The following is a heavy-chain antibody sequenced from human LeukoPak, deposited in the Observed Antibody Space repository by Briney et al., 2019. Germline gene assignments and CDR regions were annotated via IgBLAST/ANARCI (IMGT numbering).Heavy chain of an antibody. D-gene: IGHD6-19*01. CDR1: GGSISSSSYY. J-gene: IGHJ4*02. CDR3: ARLAGGIAVAHY. V-gene: IGHV4-39*01. Sequence: SETLSLTCTVSGGSISSSSYYWGWIRQPPGKGLVWIGSIYYSGSTYYNPSLKSRVTISVDTSKNQFSLKLSSVTAADTAVYYCARLAGGIAVAHYWGQGTLVTVSS. CDR2: IYYSGST.